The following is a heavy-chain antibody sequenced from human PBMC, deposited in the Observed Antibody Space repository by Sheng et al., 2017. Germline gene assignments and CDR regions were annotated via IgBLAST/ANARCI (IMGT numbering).Heavy chain of an antibody. D-gene: IGHD3-3*01. CDR2: IFSNDEK. CDR3: ARIKGWEVSPVFGVVIGGFDP. V-gene: IGHV2-26*01. Sequence: QVTLKESGPVLVKPTETLTLTCTVSGFSLSNARMGVSWIRQPPGKALEWLAHIFSNDEKSYSTSLKSRLTISKDTSKSQVVLTMTNMDPVDTATYYCARIKGWEVSPVFGVVIGGFDPWGQGTLVTVSS. J-gene: IGHJ5*02. CDR1: GFSLSNARMG.